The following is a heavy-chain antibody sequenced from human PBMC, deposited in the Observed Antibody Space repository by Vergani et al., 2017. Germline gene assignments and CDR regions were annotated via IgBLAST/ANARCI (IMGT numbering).Heavy chain of an antibody. CDR1: GGSISSSSYY. Sequence: QLQLQESGPGLVKPSETLSLTCTVSGGSISSSSYYWGWIRQPPGKGLEWIGSIYYSGSTYYNPSLKSRVTISVDTSKNQFSLKLSSVTAADTAVYYCAGXARRRAVAGTCFDYWARGTLVTVSS. CDR2: IYYSGST. CDR3: AGXARRRAVAGTCFDY. J-gene: IGHJ4*02. V-gene: IGHV4-39*01. D-gene: IGHD6-19*01.